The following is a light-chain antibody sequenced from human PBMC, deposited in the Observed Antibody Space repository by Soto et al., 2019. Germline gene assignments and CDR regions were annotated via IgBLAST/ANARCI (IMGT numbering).Light chain of an antibody. CDR1: NIGSKN. CDR2: RDS. V-gene: IGLV3-9*01. Sequence: SSELTQPLSVSVALGQTARITCGGNNIGSKNVHWYQQKPGQAPVLVIYRDSNRPSGIPERFSGSNSGNTATLTISRAQAGDEADYYCQVWDSSTAVFGGGTKLTVL. CDR3: QVWDSSTAV. J-gene: IGLJ3*02.